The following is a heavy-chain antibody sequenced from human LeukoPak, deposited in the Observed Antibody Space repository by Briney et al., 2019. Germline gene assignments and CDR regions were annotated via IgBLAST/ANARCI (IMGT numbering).Heavy chain of an antibody. V-gene: IGHV4-61*01. CDR1: GGSISSSSYY. D-gene: IGHD3-10*01. J-gene: IGHJ2*01. Sequence: PSETLSLTCTVSGGSISSSSYYWGWIRQPPGKGLEWVVYIYYSGSTNYNPSLKSRVTISVDTSKNQFSLKLSSVTPADTAVYYCARDSWGVRWYFDLWGRGTLVTVSS. CDR2: IYYSGST. CDR3: ARDSWGVRWYFDL.